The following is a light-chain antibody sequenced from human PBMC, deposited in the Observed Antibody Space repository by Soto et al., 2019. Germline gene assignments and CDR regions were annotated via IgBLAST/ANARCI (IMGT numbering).Light chain of an antibody. J-gene: IGLJ3*02. V-gene: IGLV1-44*01. CDR2: NDD. CDR3: STWDDSLNGWV. CDR1: ISNIGKDT. Sequence: QSVLTQPPSVSGTPGLRVNISCSGGISNIGKDTVNWYQQLPGTAPKLLMFNDDKRPSGVPDRFSVSGSGTSASLAISGLQSDDEAVYFCSTWDDSLNGWVFGGGTKLTVL.